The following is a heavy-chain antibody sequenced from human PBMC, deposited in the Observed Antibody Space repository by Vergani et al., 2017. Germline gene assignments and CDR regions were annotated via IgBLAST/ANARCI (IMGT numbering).Heavy chain of an antibody. CDR3: ARDLAYVPPNDYGDYYYGMDV. J-gene: IGHJ6*02. D-gene: IGHD4-17*01. Sequence: QVQLVQSGAEVKKPGASVKVSCKASGYTFTSYYMHWVRQAPGQGLEWMGIINPSGGSTSYAQKFQGRVTMPRDTSTSTVYMELSSLRSEDTAVYYCARDLAYVPPNDYGDYYYGMDVWGQGTTVTVSS. V-gene: IGHV1-46*03. CDR1: GYTFTSYY. CDR2: INPSGGST.